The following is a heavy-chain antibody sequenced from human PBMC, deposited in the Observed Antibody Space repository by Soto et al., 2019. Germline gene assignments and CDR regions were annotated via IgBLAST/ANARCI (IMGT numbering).Heavy chain of an antibody. CDR3: ARDRGPSSGYYPYWFDP. Sequence: QVQLVQSGAEVKKPGSSVKVSCKASGGTFSSYAISWVRQAPGQGLEWMGESIPMFGTANYAQNFQGRVTITADESTSTAYMELSSLRSEDTAVYYCARDRGPSSGYYPYWFDPWGQGTLVTVSS. CDR1: GGTFSSYA. V-gene: IGHV1-69*12. D-gene: IGHD3-22*01. CDR2: SIPMFGTA. J-gene: IGHJ5*02.